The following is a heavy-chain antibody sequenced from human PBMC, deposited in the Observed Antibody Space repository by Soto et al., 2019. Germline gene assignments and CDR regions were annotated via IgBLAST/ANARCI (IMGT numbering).Heavy chain of an antibody. CDR2: IYYSGST. D-gene: IGHD5-12*01. V-gene: IGHV4-61*01. CDR3: ARRGWLPLNIDAFDI. J-gene: IGHJ3*02. Sequence: SETLSLTCTVSGGSVSSGSYYWSWIRQPPGKGLEWIGYIYYSGSTNYNPSLKSRVTISVDTSKNQFSLKLSSVTAADTAVYYCARRGWLPLNIDAFDIWGQGTMVTVSS. CDR1: GGSVSSGSYY.